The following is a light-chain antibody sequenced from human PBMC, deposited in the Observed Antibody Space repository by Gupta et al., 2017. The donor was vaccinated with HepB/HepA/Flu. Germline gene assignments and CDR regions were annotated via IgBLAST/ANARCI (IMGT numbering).Light chain of an antibody. CDR1: QSLVYSDGNTY. Sequence: DVVLTQSPLSLPVTLGQPASLSCRSSQSLVYSDGNTYLDWFHQRPGQSPRRLIYKVSTRDSGVPDRFSGSGSGTDFTLNITKVEAEDIGIYYCRQQKHWPSTFGQGTKVEVK. J-gene: IGKJ1*01. V-gene: IGKV2-30*01. CDR2: KVS. CDR3: RQQKHWPST.